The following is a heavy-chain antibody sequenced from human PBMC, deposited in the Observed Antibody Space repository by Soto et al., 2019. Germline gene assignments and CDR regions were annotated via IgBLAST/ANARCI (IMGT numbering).Heavy chain of an antibody. J-gene: IGHJ4*02. CDR2: ISEDGGTE. CDR1: GFSFTSYN. V-gene: IGHV3-30-3*01. Sequence: QVQLVESGGGVVQAGGSLRLSCTASGFSFTSYNFHWVRQAPGKGLEWVAVISEDGGTEYFADSVRGRFLISKDTSKNAVYLQMNGLRPEDTGIYFCASRLAPTVSALGYWGQGTLVTVSS. D-gene: IGHD4-4*01. CDR3: ASRLAPTVSALGY.